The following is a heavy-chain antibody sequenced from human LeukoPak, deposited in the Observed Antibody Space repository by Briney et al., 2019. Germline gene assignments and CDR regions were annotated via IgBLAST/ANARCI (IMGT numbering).Heavy chain of an antibody. D-gene: IGHD6-13*01. CDR3: ARDNPIAAAESDYFDY. CDR2: ISYDGSNK. J-gene: IGHJ4*02. V-gene: IGHV3-30*04. CDR1: GFTFGSYA. Sequence: GGSLRLSCAASGFTFGSYAMHWVRQAPGKGLEWVAVISYDGSNKYYADSVKGRFTISRDNAKNTLYLQMNSLRAEDTAVYYCARDNPIAAAESDYFDYWGQGTLVTVSS.